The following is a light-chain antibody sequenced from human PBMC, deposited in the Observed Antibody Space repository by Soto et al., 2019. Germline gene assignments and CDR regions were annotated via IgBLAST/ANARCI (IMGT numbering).Light chain of an antibody. CDR1: QSINMW. J-gene: IGKJ2*01. Sequence: DIQMTQSPATLSASVGDRVTISCRASQSINMWLAWYQQKPGKAPKLLIYDASRLESGVPSRFSGSVSGTEFTLSLGGLQHDDFATYYCQKYNSYRHTFGQWTKVDIK. CDR3: QKYNSYRHT. V-gene: IGKV1-5*01. CDR2: DAS.